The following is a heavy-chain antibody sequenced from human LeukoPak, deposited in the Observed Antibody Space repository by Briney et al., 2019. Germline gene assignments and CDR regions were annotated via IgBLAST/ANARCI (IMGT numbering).Heavy chain of an antibody. CDR1: GGSISSYY. J-gene: IGHJ4*02. Sequence: SETLSLTCTVSGGSISSYYWSWIRQPPGKGLEWIGYIYYSGSTNYNPSLKSRVTISVDTSKNQFSLKLSSVTAADTAVYYCASTGYSSGWPTPIDYWGQGTLVTVSS. V-gene: IGHV4-59*01. CDR2: IYYSGST. D-gene: IGHD6-19*01. CDR3: ASTGYSSGWPTPIDY.